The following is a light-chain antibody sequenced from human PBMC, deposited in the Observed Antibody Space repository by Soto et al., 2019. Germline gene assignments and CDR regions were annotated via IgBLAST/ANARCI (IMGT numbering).Light chain of an antibody. Sequence: DIQMTQSPSTLSASVGDRDTITCRANQSISSWLAWYQQKPGKAPELLIYEASSLQSGVPSRFSGSGSGTKFTLTISSLQPDDFATYYCQQYNSSPLTFGGGTKVDIK. CDR1: QSISSW. CDR2: EAS. J-gene: IGKJ4*01. V-gene: IGKV1-5*01. CDR3: QQYNSSPLT.